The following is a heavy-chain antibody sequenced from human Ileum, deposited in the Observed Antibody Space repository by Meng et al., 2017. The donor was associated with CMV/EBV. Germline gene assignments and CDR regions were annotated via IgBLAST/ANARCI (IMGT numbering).Heavy chain of an antibody. J-gene: IGHJ5*02. CDR3: ARDYRAPYYYGSGGGFDL. Sequence: GSLRLSCAVSGASFSGYFWSWIRQSPGKGLEWIGEINHIGSTNYNPSLESRVTISVDTSKIQFSLNLNSVTAADTATYYCARDYRAPYYYGSGGGFDLWGQGTLVTVSS. V-gene: IGHV4-34*01. CDR1: GASFSGYF. D-gene: IGHD3-10*01. CDR2: INHIGST.